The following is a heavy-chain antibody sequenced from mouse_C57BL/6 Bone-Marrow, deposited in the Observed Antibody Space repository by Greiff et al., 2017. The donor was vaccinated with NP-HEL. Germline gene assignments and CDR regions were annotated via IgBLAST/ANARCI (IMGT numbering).Heavy chain of an antibody. J-gene: IGHJ3*01. V-gene: IGHV5-6*01. CDR3: ARPDYYGSSPFPY. CDR2: ISSGGSYT. Sequence: DVHLVESGGDLVKPGGSLKLSCAASGFTFSSYGMSWVRQTPDKRLEWVATISSGGSYTYYPDSVKGRFTSSRDNAKNTLYLQMSSLKSEDTAMYYCARPDYYGSSPFPYWGQGTLVTVSA. CDR1: GFTFSSYG. D-gene: IGHD1-1*01.